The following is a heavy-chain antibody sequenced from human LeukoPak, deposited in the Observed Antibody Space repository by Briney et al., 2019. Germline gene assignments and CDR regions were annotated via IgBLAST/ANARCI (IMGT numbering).Heavy chain of an antibody. CDR3: ATERTLYDFWSGYYRSRRTIVYGMDV. Sequence: ASVKVSCKASGGTFSSYAISWVRQAPGKGLEWMGGFDPEDGETIYAQKFQGRVTMTEDTSTDTAYMELSSLRSEDTAVYYCATERTLYDFWSGYYRSRRTIVYGMDVWGQGTTVTASS. V-gene: IGHV1-24*01. D-gene: IGHD3-3*01. J-gene: IGHJ6*02. CDR1: GGTFSSYA. CDR2: FDPEDGET.